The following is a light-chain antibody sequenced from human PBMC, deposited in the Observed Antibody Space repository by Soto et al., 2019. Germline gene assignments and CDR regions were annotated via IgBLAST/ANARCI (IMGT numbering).Light chain of an antibody. CDR2: GTS. J-gene: IGKJ1*01. CDR3: QQYGSSSWT. CDR1: QSVSSSY. Sequence: EIVLTQSPGTLSLSPGERATLSCRASQSVSSSYLAWYQQKPGQAPRLLIYGTSSRATAIPDRFSGSGSGTDFTLTISRLEPEFFAVYYCQQYGSSSWTFGQGTKVDNK. V-gene: IGKV3-20*01.